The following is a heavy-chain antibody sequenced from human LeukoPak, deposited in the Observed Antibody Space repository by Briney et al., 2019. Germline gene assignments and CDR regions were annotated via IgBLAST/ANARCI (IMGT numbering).Heavy chain of an antibody. CDR1: GFTFSSHW. CDR2: INSDGSSI. CDR3: ARDTPNYDFWSGYYYYYYGMDV. J-gene: IGHJ6*02. D-gene: IGHD3-3*01. Sequence: PGRSLRLSCAASGFTFSSHWMHWVRQAPGKGLVWVSRINSDGSSISYADSVKGRFTISRDNAKNSLYLQMNSLRAEDTAVYYCARDTPNYDFWSGYYYYYYGMDVWGQGTTVTVSS. V-gene: IGHV3-74*01.